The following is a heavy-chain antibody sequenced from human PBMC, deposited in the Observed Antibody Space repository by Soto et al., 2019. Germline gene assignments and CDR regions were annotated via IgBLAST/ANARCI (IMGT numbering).Heavy chain of an antibody. J-gene: IGHJ4*02. Sequence: EVQLVESGGGSVQPGGSLRLSCEASGFTFSSYWMHWVRQSPGKGLVWVSRISSDGSSTSYGDSVKGRFTVSRDNAKNTMYLQMSSLRAEDTAIYYCARRGAVTGLPYWGQGTLVSVSS. D-gene: IGHD2-8*02. CDR3: ARRGAVTGLPY. V-gene: IGHV3-74*02. CDR2: ISSDGSST. CDR1: GFTFSSYW.